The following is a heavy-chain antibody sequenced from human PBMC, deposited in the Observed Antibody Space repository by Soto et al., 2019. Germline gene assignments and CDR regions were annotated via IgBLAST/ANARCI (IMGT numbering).Heavy chain of an antibody. CDR1: GFTFSNAW. V-gene: IGHV3-15*01. D-gene: IGHD3-3*01. CDR2: IKSKTDGGTT. Sequence: GGSLRLSCAASGFTFSNAWMSWVRQAPGKGLEWVGRIKSKTDGGTTDYAAPVKGRFTISRDDSKNTLYLQMNSLKTEDTAVYYCTTELPYYDFWSDAFEIWGQGTMVTVSS. CDR3: TTELPYYDFWSDAFEI. J-gene: IGHJ3*02.